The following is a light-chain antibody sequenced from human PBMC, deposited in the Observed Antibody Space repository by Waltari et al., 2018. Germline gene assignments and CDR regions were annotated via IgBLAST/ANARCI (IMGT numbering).Light chain of an antibody. CDR1: SSDVGGYDY. CDR3: SSYASSSYLL. J-gene: IGLJ2*01. V-gene: IGLV2-14*01. CDR2: EVT. Sequence: QSALTQPASVSGSPGQSITISCTGTSSDVGGYDYVSWYQQHPGKAPKLLIYEVTNRPSGVSNRFSGAKSGNTASLTISGLQPEDEADYYCSSYASSSYLLFARGTKLTVL.